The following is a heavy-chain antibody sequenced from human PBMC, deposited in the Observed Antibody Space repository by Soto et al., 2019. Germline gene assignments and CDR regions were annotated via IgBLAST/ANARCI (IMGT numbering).Heavy chain of an antibody. V-gene: IGHV3-23*01. CDR1: GFTFTNSA. D-gene: IGHD2-21*02. CDR2: MTGSGGST. CDR3: TKDVADCGGDCFSCFGP. Sequence: GSLRLSCAASGFTFTNSAMNWVRQAPGKGLEWVSTMTGSGGSTYYADSVRGRFTISRDTSKNTVYLHMNSLRAEDTAVYYCTKDVADCGGDCFSCFGPWGQGTLVTAPS. J-gene: IGHJ5*02.